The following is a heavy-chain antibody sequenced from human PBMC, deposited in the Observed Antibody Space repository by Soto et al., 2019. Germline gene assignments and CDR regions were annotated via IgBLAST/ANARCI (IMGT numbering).Heavy chain of an antibody. Sequence: SETLSLTCTVSTDSSSFTNSYWGWIRQPPGKGLQWIGSSSYNGGTFYNPPLKGRVVISFDTSKKQSSLQVTSVTAADTAVYFCARHRIEVVWRGFDFWGQGSPVTVSS. J-gene: IGHJ4*02. D-gene: IGHD3-10*01. CDR1: TDSSSFTNSY. V-gene: IGHV4-39*01. CDR3: ARHRIEVVWRGFDF. CDR2: SSYNGGT.